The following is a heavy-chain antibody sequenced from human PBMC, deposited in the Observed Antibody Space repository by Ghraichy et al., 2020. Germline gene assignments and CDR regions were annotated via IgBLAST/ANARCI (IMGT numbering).Heavy chain of an antibody. CDR2: INPNSGGT. D-gene: IGHD7-27*01. V-gene: IGHV1-2*02. CDR3: ARDPLTADY. CDR1: GYSFTGYH. Sequence: ASVKVSCKASGYSFTGYHMHWVRQAPGQGLEWMGWINPNSGGTNYAQKFQGRVTMTRDTSISTAYMALSRLRSDDTAIYYCARDPLTADYWGQGTLVTVSS. J-gene: IGHJ4*02.